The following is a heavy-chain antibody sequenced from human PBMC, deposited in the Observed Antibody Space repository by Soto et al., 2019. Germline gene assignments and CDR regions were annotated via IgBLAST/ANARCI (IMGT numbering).Heavy chain of an antibody. D-gene: IGHD3-10*01. Sequence: QLLQSGGGLVQPGGSLTLSCAASGFTFGTTDMSWVRQAPGEGLEWVSTIDGSGGITYYADSVKGRFTISRDNSRNTVYLQMNSLRVEDTALYYCVKNSGWFNPWGQGALVTVSS. CDR2: IDGSGGIT. V-gene: IGHV3-23*01. CDR3: VKNSGWFNP. CDR1: GFTFGTTD. J-gene: IGHJ5*02.